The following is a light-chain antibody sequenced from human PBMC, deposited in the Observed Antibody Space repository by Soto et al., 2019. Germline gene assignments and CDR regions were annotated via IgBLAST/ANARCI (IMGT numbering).Light chain of an antibody. CDR2: LNSDGSH. V-gene: IGLV4-69*01. J-gene: IGLJ3*02. CDR1: SGHSSYA. CDR3: QTWGTGAWV. Sequence: QLVLTQSPSASASLGASVKLTCTLSSGHSSYAIAWYQQQPEKGPRYLMNLNSDGSHSKGDGIPDRFSGSSSGAEHYLTISSLQSEDEADYYCQTWGTGAWVFGGGTKVIVL.